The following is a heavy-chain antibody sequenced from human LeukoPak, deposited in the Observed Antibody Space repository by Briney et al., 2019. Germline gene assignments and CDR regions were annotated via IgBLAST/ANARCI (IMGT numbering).Heavy chain of an antibody. Sequence: TGGSLRLSCAASGFTFSSYSVNWVRQAPGKGLEWVSSISSSSSYIYYADSVKGRFTISRDNAKNSLYLQMNSLRAEDTAVYYCARGGEWLRLEPYYFDYWGQGTLVTVSS. J-gene: IGHJ4*02. CDR2: ISSSSSYI. CDR3: ARGGEWLRLEPYYFDY. CDR1: GFTFSSYS. D-gene: IGHD5-12*01. V-gene: IGHV3-21*01.